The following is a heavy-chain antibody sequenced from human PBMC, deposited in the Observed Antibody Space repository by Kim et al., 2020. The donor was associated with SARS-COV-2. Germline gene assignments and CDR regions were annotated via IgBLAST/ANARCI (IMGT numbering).Heavy chain of an antibody. V-gene: IGHV3-7*01. CDR3: ARGGYSNFDF. CDR2: TKYDGSTK. Sequence: GGSLRLSCTASGFTFNSHWMSWVRQAPGKGLEWVANTKYDGSTKNYVESMKGRFTISRDNAKNALYLQMNSLRVEDTAVYSCARGGYSNFDFCGQGTLVT. J-gene: IGHJ4*02. D-gene: IGHD2-21*01. CDR1: GFTFNSHW.